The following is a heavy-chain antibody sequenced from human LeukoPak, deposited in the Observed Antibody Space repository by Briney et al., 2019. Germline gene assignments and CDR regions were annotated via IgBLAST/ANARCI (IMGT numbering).Heavy chain of an antibody. Sequence: MASETLSLTCAVSGGSISSGGYSWGWIRQPPGKGLEWIGYIYHSGSTYYNPSLKSRVTISVDRSKNQFSLKLSSVTAADTAVYYCARVASRCSGGSCYWPDNGYWYFDLWGRGTLVTVSS. J-gene: IGHJ2*01. CDR2: IYHSGST. CDR3: ARVASRCSGGSCYWPDNGYWYFDL. CDR1: GGSISSGGYS. V-gene: IGHV4-30-2*01. D-gene: IGHD2-15*01.